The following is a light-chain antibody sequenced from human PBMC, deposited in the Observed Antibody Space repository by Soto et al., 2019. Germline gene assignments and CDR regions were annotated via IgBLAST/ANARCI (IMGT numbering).Light chain of an antibody. Sequence: EIVLTQSPGTLPLSPGEGATLSCRSSQYIATSYLAWYQQRRGQAPRLLIYGASSRATGIPDRFSGSGSGTDFTLTISRLEPEDFAVYYCQQRDIWPWTFGQGTKVDI. CDR1: QYIATSY. CDR3: QQRDIWPWT. J-gene: IGKJ1*01. CDR2: GAS. V-gene: IGKV3D-20*02.